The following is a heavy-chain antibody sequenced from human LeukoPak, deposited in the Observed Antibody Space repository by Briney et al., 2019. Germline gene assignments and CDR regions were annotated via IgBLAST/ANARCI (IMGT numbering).Heavy chain of an antibody. J-gene: IGHJ3*02. CDR1: GYTFTSYY. V-gene: IGHV1-2*06. CDR3: ARRVGAEDAFDI. Sequence: ASVKVSCKASGYTFTSYYMHWVRQAPGQGLEWMGRINPNSGGTNYAQKFQGRVTMTRDTSISTAYMELSRLRSDDTAVYYCARRVGAEDAFDIWGQGTMVTVSS. CDR2: INPNSGGT. D-gene: IGHD3-16*01.